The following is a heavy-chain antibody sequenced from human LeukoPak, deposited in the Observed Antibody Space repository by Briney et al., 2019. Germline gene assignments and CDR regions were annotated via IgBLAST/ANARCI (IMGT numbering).Heavy chain of an antibody. CDR1: GGSISSGSYY. J-gene: IGHJ4*02. CDR2: IYTSGST. Sequence: SQTLSLTCTVSGGSISSGSYYWSWIRQPAGKGLEWIGRIYTSGSTNYNPSLKSRVTISVDTSKNQFSLKLSSVTAADTAVYYCARIYGSGIDWGRGTLVTVSS. CDR3: ARIYGSGID. D-gene: IGHD3-10*01. V-gene: IGHV4-61*02.